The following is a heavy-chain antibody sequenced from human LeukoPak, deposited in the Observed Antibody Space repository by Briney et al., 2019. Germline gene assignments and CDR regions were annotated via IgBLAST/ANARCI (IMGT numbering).Heavy chain of an antibody. V-gene: IGHV3-48*01. J-gene: IGHJ4*02. D-gene: IGHD2-2*01. Sequence: GGSLRLSCTASGFTFSTASMNWARQTPGKGLEWISYIRGSSTTIYYADSVKGRFTISRDNGRNSLYLQMNDLRAEDTGVYFCARDARSHCGTDACYGPYFDYWGQGSVVTVSS. CDR2: IRGSSTTI. CDR3: ARDARSHCGTDACYGPYFDY. CDR1: GFTFSTAS.